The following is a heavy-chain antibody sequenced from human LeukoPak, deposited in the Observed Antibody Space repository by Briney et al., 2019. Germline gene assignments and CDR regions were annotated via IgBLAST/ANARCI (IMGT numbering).Heavy chain of an antibody. D-gene: IGHD2-2*01. CDR3: AKGPLRGTAAAIDY. V-gene: IGHV3-30*02. Sequence: GGSLRLSCAASGFTFSSYGMHWVRQAPGKGLEWVAVIWYDGSNKYYADSVKGRFTISRDISTDTLWLQMDSLRTEDTAVYYCAKGPLRGTAAAIDYWGQGTLVTVSS. J-gene: IGHJ4*02. CDR2: IWYDGSNK. CDR1: GFTFSSYG.